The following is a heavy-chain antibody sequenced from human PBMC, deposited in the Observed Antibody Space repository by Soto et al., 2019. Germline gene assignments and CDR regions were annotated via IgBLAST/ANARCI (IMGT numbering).Heavy chain of an antibody. CDR1: GFTVSSNY. D-gene: IGHD3-9*01. J-gene: IGHJ3*02. V-gene: IGHV3-53*04. CDR2: IYSGGST. CDR3: ARDAYHYDIFTGYYAFDI. Sequence: GSLRLSCAASGFTVSSNYMSWVRQAPGKGLEWVSVIYSGGSTYYADSVKGRFTISRHNSKNTLYLQMNSLRAEDTAVYYCARDAYHYDIFTGYYAFDIWGQGTMVTVSS.